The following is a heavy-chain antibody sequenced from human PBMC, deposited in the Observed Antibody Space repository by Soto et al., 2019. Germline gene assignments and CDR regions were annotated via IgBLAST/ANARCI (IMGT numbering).Heavy chain of an antibody. V-gene: IGHV3-53*02. CDR2: IYSNGDT. J-gene: IGHJ4*02. D-gene: IGHD2-8*01. Sequence: EVQLVETGGGLIQPGGSLRLSCAASGFSVGSNYMTWVRQSPGKGLEWVSLIYSNGDTDYADSVKGRFSISRYNFKNTLYLQMNNLRAEDPAVYHCARKSDSSPVPEADGVWGRGTLVTVSS. CDR1: GFSVGSNY. CDR3: ARKSDSSPVPEADGV.